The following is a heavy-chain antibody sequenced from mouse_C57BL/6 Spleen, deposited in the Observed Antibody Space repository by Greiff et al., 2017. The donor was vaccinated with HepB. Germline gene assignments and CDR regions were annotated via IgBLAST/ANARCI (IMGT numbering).Heavy chain of an antibody. CDR2: IWSGGST. V-gene: IGHV2-2*01. Sequence: VQLQQSGPGLVQPSQSLSITCTVSGFSLTSYGVHWVRQSPGKGLEWLGVIWSGGSTDYNAAFISRLSISKDNSKSQVFFKMNSLQADDTAIYYWARFPYGNYVEGAMDYWGQGTSVTVSS. J-gene: IGHJ4*01. D-gene: IGHD2-1*01. CDR3: ARFPYGNYVEGAMDY. CDR1: GFSLTSYG.